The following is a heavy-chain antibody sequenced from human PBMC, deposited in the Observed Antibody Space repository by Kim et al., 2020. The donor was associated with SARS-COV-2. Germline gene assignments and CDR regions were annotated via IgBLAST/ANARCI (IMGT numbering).Heavy chain of an antibody. CDR3: ARGPYGSGSYYINFDP. CDR2: IYYSGST. V-gene: IGHV4-59*01. Sequence: SETLSLTCTVSGGSISSYYWSWIRQPPGKGLEWIGYIYYSGSTNYNPSLKSRVTISVDTSKNQFSLKLSSVTAADTAVYYCARGPYGSGSYYINFDPWGQGTLVTVSS. J-gene: IGHJ5*02. CDR1: GGSISSYY. D-gene: IGHD3-10*01.